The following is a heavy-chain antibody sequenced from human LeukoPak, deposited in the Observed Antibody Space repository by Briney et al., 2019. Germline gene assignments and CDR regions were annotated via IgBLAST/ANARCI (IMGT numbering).Heavy chain of an antibody. CDR3: ARFTTIAVAGTVFYFDY. D-gene: IGHD6-19*01. CDR1: GGSFSGYY. J-gene: IGHJ4*02. V-gene: IGHV4-34*01. CDR2: INHSGST. Sequence: PSETLSLTCAVYGGSFSGYYWSWIRQPPGKGLEWIGEINHSGSTNYNPSLKSRVTISVDTSKNQFSLKLSSVTAADTAVYYGARFTTIAVAGTVFYFDYWGQGTLVTVSS.